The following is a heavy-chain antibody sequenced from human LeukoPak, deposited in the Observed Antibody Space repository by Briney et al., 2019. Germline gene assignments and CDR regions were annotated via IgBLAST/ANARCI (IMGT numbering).Heavy chain of an antibody. D-gene: IGHD6-13*01. CDR3: ARGPDSSSWSPFDY. V-gene: IGHV4-59*08. J-gene: IGHJ4*02. CDR1: GGSLSGYY. CDR2: IYYSGST. Sequence: SETLSLTCAVSGGSLSGYYWSWIRQPPGKRLEWIGYIYYSGSTDYNPSLKSRVTISVDTSKNQFSRKLSSVTAADTAVYYCARGPDSSSWSPFDYWGQGTRVTVSS.